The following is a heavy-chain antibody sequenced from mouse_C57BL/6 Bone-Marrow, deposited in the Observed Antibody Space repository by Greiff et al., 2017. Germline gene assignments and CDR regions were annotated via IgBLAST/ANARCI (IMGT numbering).Heavy chain of an antibody. J-gene: IGHJ4*01. CDR2: ISDGGSYT. CDR3: ARYPYYHYAMDY. D-gene: IGHD1-1*01. CDR1: GFTFSSYA. V-gene: IGHV5-4*03. Sequence: DVKLVESGGGLVKPGGSLKLSCAASGFTFSSYAMSWVRQTPEKRLEWVATISDGGSYTYYPDNVKGRCTISRDNAKNNLYLQMRHLKSEDTAMNYCARYPYYHYAMDYWEQGTSVTDSS.